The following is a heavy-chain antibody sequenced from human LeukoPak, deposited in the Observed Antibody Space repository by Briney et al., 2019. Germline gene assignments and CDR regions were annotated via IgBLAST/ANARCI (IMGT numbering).Heavy chain of an antibody. V-gene: IGHV3-7*01. CDR1: GFTFSSYE. CDR3: ARDKYYYGSVYYFDY. D-gene: IGHD3-10*01. J-gene: IGHJ4*02. CDR2: IKEDGSEK. Sequence: GGSLRLSCAASGFTFSSYEMNWVRQAPGKGLEWVANIKEDGSEKYYVDSVKGRFTISRDNAKNSLYLQMNSLRAEDTAVYYCARDKYYYGSVYYFDYWGQGTLVTVSS.